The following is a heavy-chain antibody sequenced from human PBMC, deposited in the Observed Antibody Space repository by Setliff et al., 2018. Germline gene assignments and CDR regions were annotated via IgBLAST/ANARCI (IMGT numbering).Heavy chain of an antibody. D-gene: IGHD3-22*01. Sequence: PSETLSLTCAVYGGSFSGHHWCWIRQPPWKGLEWIGEINHSGSAYYNPSLKSRVTISLDTSKNQFSLKLSPVTAADTAVYYCARGDYYDSSAYSPDTFDIWGQGTMVTVSS. J-gene: IGHJ3*02. CDR3: ARGDYYDSSAYSPDTFDI. CDR2: INHSGSA. CDR1: GGSFSGHH. V-gene: IGHV4-34*01.